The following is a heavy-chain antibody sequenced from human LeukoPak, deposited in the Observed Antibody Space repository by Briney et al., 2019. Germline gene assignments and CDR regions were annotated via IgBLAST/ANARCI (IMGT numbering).Heavy chain of an antibody. Sequence: SVKVSCKTSGYTFIDYYVHWIRQAPGQGLEWMGRINPSTGGTDFAQKFQGKVSMTRDTSISTAYMELSRLGSDDTAVYYCATLGEDKTDTPFDYWGQGTLVTVSS. CDR2: INPSTGGT. V-gene: IGHV1-2*06. D-gene: IGHD3-16*01. CDR3: ATLGEDKTDTPFDY. J-gene: IGHJ4*02. CDR1: GYTFIDYY.